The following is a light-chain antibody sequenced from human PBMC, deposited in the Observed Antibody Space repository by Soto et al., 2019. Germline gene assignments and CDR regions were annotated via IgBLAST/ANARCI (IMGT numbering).Light chain of an antibody. CDR1: HSINTSF. J-gene: IGKJ1*01. V-gene: IGKV3-20*01. CDR2: AAS. Sequence: EIVLTQSPGTLSLSPGDRATLSCRASHSINTSFLAWFQQKPGQAPRLLIYAASTRATGIPDRFSGSASETDFTLTISSLQSEDFAVYYCQQYNNWPPGTFGQGTKVEIK. CDR3: QQYNNWPPGT.